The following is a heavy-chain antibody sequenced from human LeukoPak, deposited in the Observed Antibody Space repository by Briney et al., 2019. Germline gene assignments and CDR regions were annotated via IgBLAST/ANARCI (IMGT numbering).Heavy chain of an antibody. Sequence: SVKVSCKASGGTFSSYAISWVRQAPGQGLEWMGRIIPILGIANYAQKFQGRVTITADKSTSTAYMELSSLRSDDTAVYYCARGLMDGHDFDYWGQGTLVTVSS. CDR3: ARGLMDGHDFDY. CDR2: IIPILGIA. D-gene: IGHD3-3*01. V-gene: IGHV1-69*04. J-gene: IGHJ4*02. CDR1: GGTFSSYA.